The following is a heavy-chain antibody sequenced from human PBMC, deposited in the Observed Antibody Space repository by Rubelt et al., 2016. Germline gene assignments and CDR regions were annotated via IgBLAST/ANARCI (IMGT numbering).Heavy chain of an antibody. CDR3: ARAGIAVAGAGWIDP. V-gene: IGHV1-2*05. CDR2: INPNSGGT. Sequence: GLEWMGRINPNSGGTNYAQKFQGRVTMTRDTSISTAYMELRSLRSDDTGVYYCARAGIAVAGAGWIDPWGQGTLVSVSS. J-gene: IGHJ5*02. D-gene: IGHD6-19*01.